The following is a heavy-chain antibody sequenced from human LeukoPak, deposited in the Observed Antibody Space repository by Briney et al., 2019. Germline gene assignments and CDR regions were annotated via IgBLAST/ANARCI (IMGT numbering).Heavy chain of an antibody. CDR3: ARAIKAPGTPENAFDI. D-gene: IGHD6-13*01. J-gene: IGHJ3*02. CDR1: GFTFNYYA. V-gene: IGHV3-30*01. Sequence: PGGSLRLSCAASGFTFNYYAMHWVRQAPGEGLEWVAVISYDGTDQYYADSVRGRLTISRDNSQSTLYLQLNSLTTEDTALYCARAIKAPGTPENAFDIWGQGTMVTVSS. CDR2: ISYDGTDQ.